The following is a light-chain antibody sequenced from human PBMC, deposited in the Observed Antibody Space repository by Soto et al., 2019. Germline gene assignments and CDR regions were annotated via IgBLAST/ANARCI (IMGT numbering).Light chain of an antibody. CDR2: HAS. CDR3: QQYASSPLT. V-gene: IGKV3-20*01. J-gene: IGKJ4*01. CDR1: QSVDSNF. Sequence: EIVLTQSPGTLSLSPGERATLSCRASQSVDSNFLDWFQQKPGQAPRLLIYHASNRPAGIPGRFGGSGSVTGFTLTISRLQPEYVVVFYCQQYASSPLTFGGGTKVEIK.